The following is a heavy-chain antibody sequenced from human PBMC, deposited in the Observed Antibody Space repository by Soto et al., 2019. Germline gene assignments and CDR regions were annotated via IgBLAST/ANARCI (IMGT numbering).Heavy chain of an antibody. D-gene: IGHD3-10*01. V-gene: IGHV3-7*01. J-gene: IGHJ6*02. Sequence: PGGSLRLSCAPSGFTFTNFWMTWVRQAPGKGLEWVANIKEDASETYYVDSVKDRFTISRDNVKNSLFLEMNSLRAEDTAVYYCAREQNPGTYFSFTDGLDVWGQGTTVTVSS. CDR2: IKEDASET. CDR1: GFTFTNFW. CDR3: AREQNPGTYFSFTDGLDV.